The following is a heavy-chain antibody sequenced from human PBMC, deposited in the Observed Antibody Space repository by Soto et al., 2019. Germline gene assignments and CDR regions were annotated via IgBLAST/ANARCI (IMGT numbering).Heavy chain of an antibody. Sequence: EVQLVETGGGLIQPGGSLRLSCAASGFTVSSNYMSWVRQAPGKGLEWVSVIYSGGSTYYADSVKGRFTISRDNSKNTLYLQMNRLRAEDTAVYYCARGRYPRRYGWFDPWGQGTLVTVSS. CDR1: GFTVSSNY. V-gene: IGHV3-53*02. CDR2: IYSGGST. J-gene: IGHJ5*02. D-gene: IGHD1-1*01. CDR3: ARGRYPRRYGWFDP.